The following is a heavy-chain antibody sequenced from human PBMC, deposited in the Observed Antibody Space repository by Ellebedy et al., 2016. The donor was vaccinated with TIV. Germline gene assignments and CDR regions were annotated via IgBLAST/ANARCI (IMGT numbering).Heavy chain of an antibody. Sequence: GGSLRLXXAASGFTFSTYWMSWVRQAPGKGLEWVANIKEDGREKFYVDSVKGRFALFRDNAKNSLYLQMNSLRAEDTAVYYCARDFTRRIYCSPGSCYSSFFDYWGQGTRVTVSS. D-gene: IGHD2-15*01. V-gene: IGHV3-7*01. J-gene: IGHJ4*02. CDR1: GFTFSTYW. CDR2: IKEDGREK. CDR3: ARDFTRRIYCSPGSCYSSFFDY.